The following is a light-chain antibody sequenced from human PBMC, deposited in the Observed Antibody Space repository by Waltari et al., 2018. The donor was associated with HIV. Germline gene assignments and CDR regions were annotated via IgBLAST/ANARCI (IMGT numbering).Light chain of an antibody. Sequence: QSVLTPPPSVSGAPGQRVTISCTGSSSNIGASYAVHWYQQLPGTAPKLLIYDNNNRPSGVPDRFSGSKSGTSASLAITGLQAEDEADYYCQSYDSRLGVLFGGGTKLTVL. CDR1: SSNIGASYA. CDR2: DNN. J-gene: IGLJ2*01. CDR3: QSYDSRLGVL. V-gene: IGLV1-40*01.